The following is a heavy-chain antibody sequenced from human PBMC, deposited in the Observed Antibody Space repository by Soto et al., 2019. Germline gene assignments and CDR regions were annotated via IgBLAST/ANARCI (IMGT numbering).Heavy chain of an antibody. CDR2: IDTXGGGT. CDR1: GFTLGSHR. V-gene: IGHV3-74*01. CDR3: ATVFDL. J-gene: IGHJ5*02. Sequence: RVSCAASGFTLGSHRIHWVRQPPGKGLXWVSRIDTXGGGTSYADSVKGRFTISTDNAKNTVYLQMNGLRAEDTAVYYCATVFDLWGQGTLVTVSS.